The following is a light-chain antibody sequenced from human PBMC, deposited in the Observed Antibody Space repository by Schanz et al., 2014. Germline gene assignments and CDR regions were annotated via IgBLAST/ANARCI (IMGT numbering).Light chain of an antibody. J-gene: IGLJ3*02. CDR3: AAWDHSQNGRV. CDR1: SSNIGSDS. V-gene: IGLV1-44*01. CDR2: NNN. Sequence: QSVLTQPPSASGTPGQRVTISCSGSSSNIGSDSGNWYQQLPGTAPKLLIYNNNQRPSGVPDRFSGSKSGTSASLAISGLQSPDEAEDFCAAWDHSQNGRVFGGGTKLTVL.